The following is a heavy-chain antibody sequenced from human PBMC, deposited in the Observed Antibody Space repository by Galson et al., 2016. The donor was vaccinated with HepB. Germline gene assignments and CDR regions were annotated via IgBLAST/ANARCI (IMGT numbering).Heavy chain of an antibody. D-gene: IGHD6-19*01. Sequence: SLRLSCAASGFAFSNYAVNWVRQAPGKGLEWIASISLSYSTTYYADSVKGRFTISRNNSKSTLYLEMNSLRTEDTAIYYCAKPYTSGWLTSFDHWGQGTLVSVSS. J-gene: IGHJ4*02. CDR1: GFAFSNYA. CDR3: AKPYTSGWLTSFDH. CDR2: ISLSYSTT. V-gene: IGHV3-23*01.